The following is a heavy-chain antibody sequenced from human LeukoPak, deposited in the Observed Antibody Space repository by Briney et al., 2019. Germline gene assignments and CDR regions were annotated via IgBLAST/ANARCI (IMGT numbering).Heavy chain of an antibody. J-gene: IGHJ4*02. Sequence: GGSLRLSCAASGFSFSSYAMSWVRQAPGKGLEWVSAISGSGGSTYYADSVKGRFTISRDNSKNTLYLQMNSLRAEDTAVYYCAKDMGGYGSGSYYDYWGQGTLVTVSS. CDR1: GFSFSSYA. V-gene: IGHV3-23*01. CDR2: ISGSGGST. CDR3: AKDMGGYGSGSYYDY. D-gene: IGHD3-10*01.